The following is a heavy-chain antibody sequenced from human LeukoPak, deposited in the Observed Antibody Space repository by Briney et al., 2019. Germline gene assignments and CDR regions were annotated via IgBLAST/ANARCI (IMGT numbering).Heavy chain of an antibody. CDR1: GGSISSNY. Sequence: PSETLSLTCTVSGGSISSNYWSWLRQPAWKGLEWIGRVYSDGRNYNPSLESRVTMSVDMPKNYFSLKLNSVTAADAAVYYCARGIYGDYGLGYWGQGILVTVSS. CDR2: VYSDGR. J-gene: IGHJ4*02. D-gene: IGHD4-17*01. CDR3: ARGIYGDYGLGY. V-gene: IGHV4-4*07.